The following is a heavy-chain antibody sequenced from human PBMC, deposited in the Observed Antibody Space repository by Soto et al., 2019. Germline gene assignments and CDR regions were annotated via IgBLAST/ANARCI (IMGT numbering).Heavy chain of an antibody. CDR3: ARGGHETVKRYDSSGYLRDY. J-gene: IGHJ4*02. CDR2: IYYSGST. Sequence: QVQLQESGPGLVKPSQTLSLTCTVSGGSISSGGYYWSWIRQHPGKGLEWIGYIYYSGSTYYNPSLKSRVTISGDTSKNQFSRKLSSVTAADTAVYYCARGGHETVKRYDSSGYLRDYWGQGTLVTVSS. CDR1: GGSISSGGYY. V-gene: IGHV4-31*03. D-gene: IGHD3-22*01.